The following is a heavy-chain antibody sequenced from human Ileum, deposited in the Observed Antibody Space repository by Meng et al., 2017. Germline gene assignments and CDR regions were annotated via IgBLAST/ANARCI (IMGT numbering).Heavy chain of an antibody. Sequence: QLQLVESGGGLAKAGGSLRLSCAASGFTFSDYYMTWIRQPPGQGLEWLASVSPTSGSLYFADSVKGRFSISRDNAKNSVSLQMTRLRVEDTAVYYCARDHGSLNWFDPWGQGTLVTVSS. V-gene: IGHV3-11*04. D-gene: IGHD6-25*01. CDR1: GFTFSDYY. CDR3: ARDHGSLNWFDP. J-gene: IGHJ5*02. CDR2: VSPTSGSL.